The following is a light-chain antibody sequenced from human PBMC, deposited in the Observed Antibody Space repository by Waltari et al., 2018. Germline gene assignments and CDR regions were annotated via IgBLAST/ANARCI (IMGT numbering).Light chain of an antibody. J-gene: IGLJ3*02. CDR1: SGSIATDY. CDR2: EDD. CDR3: HSYDSSPFWV. Sequence: NFLLTQPHSVSESPGKTVTISCTRSSGSIATDYVQWYQQRPGSAPTTVIYEDDQRPSGVPDRFSGSIDSSSNSASLTISGLKTGDEADYYCHSYDSSPFWVFGGGTKLTVL. V-gene: IGLV6-57*03.